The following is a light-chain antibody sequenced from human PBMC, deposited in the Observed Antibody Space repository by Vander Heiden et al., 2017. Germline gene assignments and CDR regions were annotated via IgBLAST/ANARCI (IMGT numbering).Light chain of an antibody. J-gene: IGKJ1*01. V-gene: IGKV3-20*01. CDR2: GAS. CDR3: LQDASSPGT. Sequence: EIVLTQSPGTLSLSPGERATLSCRASQSVSSSYLAWYQQKPGQAPRLLIYGASSRATGIPDRFSGSGSGTDFTLTITRLEPEDFAVYYCLQDASSPGTFGQGTKVEIK. CDR1: QSVSSSY.